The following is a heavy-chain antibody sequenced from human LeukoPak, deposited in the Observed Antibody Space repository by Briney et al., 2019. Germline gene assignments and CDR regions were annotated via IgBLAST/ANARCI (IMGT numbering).Heavy chain of an antibody. CDR2: ISAYNGNT. J-gene: IGHJ1*01. CDR3: VREYYDFWSGYSNEYFQH. CDR1: GYTFTSYG. Sequence: GASVKVSCKASGYTFTSYGISWVRQAPGRGLEWMGWISAYNGNTNYAQKLQGRVTMTTDTSTSTAYMELRSLRSDDTAVYYCVREYYDFWSGYSNEYFQHWGQGTLVTVSS. D-gene: IGHD3-3*01. V-gene: IGHV1-18*01.